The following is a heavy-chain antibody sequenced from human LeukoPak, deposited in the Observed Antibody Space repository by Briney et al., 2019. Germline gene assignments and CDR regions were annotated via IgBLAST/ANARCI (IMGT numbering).Heavy chain of an antibody. D-gene: IGHD1-26*01. CDR2: ISYDGSNK. Sequence: PGGSLRLSCAASGFTFSSYGMHWVRQAPGKGLEWVAVISYDGSNKYYADSVKGRFTISRDNSKNTLYLQMNSLRAEDTAVYYCARDTLYSGSRYWGQGTLVTVSS. CDR1: GFTFSSYG. V-gene: IGHV3-30*03. J-gene: IGHJ4*02. CDR3: ARDTLYSGSRY.